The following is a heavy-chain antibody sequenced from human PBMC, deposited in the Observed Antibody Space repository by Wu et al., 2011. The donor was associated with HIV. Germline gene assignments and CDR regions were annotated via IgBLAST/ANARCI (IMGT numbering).Heavy chain of an antibody. CDR1: GYTFTSYG. D-gene: IGHD5-12*01. CDR2: ISTYNGKT. J-gene: IGHJ4*02. CDR3: ARDPPGYPYYFDY. V-gene: IGHV1-18*01. Sequence: QVHLMQSGAEVKKPGASVKVSCKASGYTFTSYGISWVRQAPGQGLEWIGWISTYNGKTNSAQKLQGRVTMTTDTSTSTVYMEVRSLRSDDTAVYYCARDPPGYPYYFDYWGRGTLVTVSS.